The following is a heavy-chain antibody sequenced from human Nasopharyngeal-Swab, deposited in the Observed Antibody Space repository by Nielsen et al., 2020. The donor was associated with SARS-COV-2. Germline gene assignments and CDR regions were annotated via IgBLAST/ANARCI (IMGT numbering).Heavy chain of an antibody. CDR1: GYTFTSYY. J-gene: IGHJ6*02. CDR2: INPSGGST. D-gene: IGHD2-15*01. CDR3: ARMVVLGGDGMDV. Sequence: APVKVSCKASGYTFTSYYMHWVRQAPGQGLEWMGIINPSGGSTSYAQKFQGRVTMTRDTSTSTVYMELSSLRSEDTAVYYCARMVVLGGDGMDVWGQGTTVTVSS. V-gene: IGHV1-46*01.